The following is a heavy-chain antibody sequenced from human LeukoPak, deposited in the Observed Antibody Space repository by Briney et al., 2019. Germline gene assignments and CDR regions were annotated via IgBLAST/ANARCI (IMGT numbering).Heavy chain of an antibody. J-gene: IGHJ3*02. V-gene: IGHV3-9*01. D-gene: IGHD4-11*01. CDR3: AKKLTSGAFDI. CDR2: ISWNSGSI. Sequence: GKSLRLSCAASGFTFSSYAMHWVRQAPGKGLEWVSGISWNSGSIGYADSVKGRFTISRDNAKNSLYLQMNSLRAEDTALYYCAKKLTSGAFDIWGQGTMVTVSS. CDR1: GFTFSSYA.